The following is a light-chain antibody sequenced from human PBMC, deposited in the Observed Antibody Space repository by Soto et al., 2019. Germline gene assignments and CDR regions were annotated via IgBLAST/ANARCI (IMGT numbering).Light chain of an antibody. CDR3: SSYTSSTTNV. CDR2: DVS. J-gene: IGLJ1*01. Sequence: QSALAQPASVSGSPGQSITISCTGTSSYVGGYNYVSWYQQHPGKAPKLLINDVSNRPSGISDRFSGSKSGNTASLTISGLQAEDEADYYCSSYTSSTTNVFGTGTKVTV. CDR1: SSYVGGYNY. V-gene: IGLV2-14*03.